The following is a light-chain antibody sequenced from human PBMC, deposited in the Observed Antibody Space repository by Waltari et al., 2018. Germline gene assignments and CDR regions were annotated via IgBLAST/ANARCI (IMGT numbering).Light chain of an antibody. CDR2: KSS. CDR1: QSISNW. Sequence: DIQMTQSPPTLSASVGDRVILSCRASQSISNWLAWYQQRPGKAPKLLVYKSSTLESGVPSRFSGSGSGTEFTLTISSLQPEDFATYYCQQYNSYSLLSFGGGTKVEIK. J-gene: IGKJ4*01. CDR3: QQYNSYSLLS. V-gene: IGKV1-5*03.